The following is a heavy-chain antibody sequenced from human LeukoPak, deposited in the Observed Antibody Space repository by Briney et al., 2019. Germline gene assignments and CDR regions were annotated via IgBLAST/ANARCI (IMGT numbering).Heavy chain of an antibody. CDR2: ISAYNGNT. V-gene: IGHV1-18*01. CDR3: ARVTELEYSSGRERAYDY. CDR1: GYTFTSYG. D-gene: IGHD6-19*01. Sequence: ASVKVSCKASGYTFTSYGISWVRQAPGQGLEWMGWISAYNGNTNYAQKLQGRVTMTTDTSTSTAYMELRSLRSDDTAVYYCARVTELEYSSGRERAYDYWGQGTLVTVSS. J-gene: IGHJ4*02.